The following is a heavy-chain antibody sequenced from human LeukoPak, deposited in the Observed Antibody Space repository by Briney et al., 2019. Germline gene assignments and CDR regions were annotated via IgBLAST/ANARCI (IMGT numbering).Heavy chain of an antibody. CDR1: GYTFTGYY. CDR2: INPNSGGT. V-gene: IGHV1-2*02. D-gene: IGHD6-19*01. Sequence: ASVKVSCKASGYTFTGYYMHWVRQAPGQGLEWMGWINPNSGGTNSAQKFQGRVTMTRDTSISTAYMELSRLRSDDTAVYYCARGGYSSGWYLDYYYYMDVWGKGTTVTVSS. J-gene: IGHJ6*03. CDR3: ARGGYSSGWYLDYYYYMDV.